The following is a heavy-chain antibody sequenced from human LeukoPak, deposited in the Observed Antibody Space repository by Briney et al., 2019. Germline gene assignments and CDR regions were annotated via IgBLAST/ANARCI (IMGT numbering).Heavy chain of an antibody. CDR2: INPDGSDT. J-gene: IGHJ6*02. V-gene: IGHV3-74*01. CDR1: KFTFGSFW. D-gene: IGHD2-15*01. Sequence: PGGSLRLSCEASKFTFGSFWMNWVRLVPGKGLLWLSRINPDGSDTEYADSVKGRFTVSRDNARNTLYLEMRSLSVQDSGLYYCARVRNGYSSGLDVWGPGTWVTVSS. CDR3: ARVRNGYSSGLDV.